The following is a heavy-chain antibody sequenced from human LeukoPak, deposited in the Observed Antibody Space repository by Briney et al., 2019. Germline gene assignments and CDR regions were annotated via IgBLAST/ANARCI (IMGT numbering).Heavy chain of an antibody. CDR2: IYYSGST. Sequence: SETPSLTCTVSGGSISSYYWSWIRQPPGKGLEWIGYIYYSGSTNYNPSLKSRVTISVDTSKNQFSLKLSSVTAADTAVYYCASLGYCSGGSCYSALEYWGQGTLVTVSS. CDR3: ASLGYCSGGSCYSALEY. D-gene: IGHD2-15*01. CDR1: GGSISSYY. J-gene: IGHJ4*02. V-gene: IGHV4-59*08.